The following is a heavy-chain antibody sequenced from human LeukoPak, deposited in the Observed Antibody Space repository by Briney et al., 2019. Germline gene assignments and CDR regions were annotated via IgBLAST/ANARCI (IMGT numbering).Heavy chain of an antibody. J-gene: IGHJ4*02. V-gene: IGHV3-21*01. CDR2: ISSSSSYI. Sequence: PGGSLRLSCAASGFTFSSYGMHWVRQAPGKGLEWVSSISSSSSYIYYADSVKGRFTISRDDAKNSLYLQMNSLRAEDTAVYYCARGSISSGYYYDDFDYWGQGTLVTVSS. CDR1: GFTFSSYG. D-gene: IGHD3-22*01. CDR3: ARGSISSGYYYDDFDY.